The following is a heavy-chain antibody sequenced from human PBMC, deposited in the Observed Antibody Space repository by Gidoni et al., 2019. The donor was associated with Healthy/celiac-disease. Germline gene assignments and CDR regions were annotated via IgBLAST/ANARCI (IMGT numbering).Heavy chain of an antibody. CDR3: ARHRGYCSGGSCFGDWFDP. Sequence: EVQLVQSGAEVKKPGESLRISCKGSGYSFTSYWLSWVRQMPGKGLEWMGRIDPSDSYTNYSPSFQGHVTISADKSISTAYLQWSSLKASDTAMYYCARHRGYCSGGSCFGDWFDPWGQGTLVTVSS. D-gene: IGHD2-15*01. CDR1: GYSFTSYW. V-gene: IGHV5-10-1*03. CDR2: IDPSDSYT. J-gene: IGHJ5*02.